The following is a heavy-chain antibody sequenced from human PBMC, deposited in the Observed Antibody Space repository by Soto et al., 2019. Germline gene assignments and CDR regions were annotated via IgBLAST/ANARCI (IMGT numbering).Heavy chain of an antibody. Sequence: ASVKVSCKASGYAFTGYYMHWVRQAPGQGLEWMGWINPNSGGTNYAQKFQGRVTMTRDTSISTAYMELSRLRSDDTAVYYCARDHGGSYIYYGMDVWGKGPTVTVSS. J-gene: IGHJ6*04. V-gene: IGHV1-2*02. CDR3: ARDHGGSYIYYGMDV. CDR1: GYAFTGYY. D-gene: IGHD1-26*01. CDR2: INPNSGGT.